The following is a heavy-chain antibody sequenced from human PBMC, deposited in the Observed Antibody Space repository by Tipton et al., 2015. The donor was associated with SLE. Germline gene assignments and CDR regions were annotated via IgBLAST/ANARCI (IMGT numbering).Heavy chain of an antibody. J-gene: IGHJ4*02. CDR3: AKGRRAGGVDV. D-gene: IGHD3-16*01. CDR2: IKQDGSEK. Sequence: SLRLSCAASGFTFSSYWMSWVRQAPGKGLEWVANIKQDGSEKYYVDSVKGRFTISRDNAKNSLYLQMNSLRPEDTALYYCAKGRRAGGVDVWGQGTLVTVSS. CDR1: GFTFSSYW. V-gene: IGHV3-7*03.